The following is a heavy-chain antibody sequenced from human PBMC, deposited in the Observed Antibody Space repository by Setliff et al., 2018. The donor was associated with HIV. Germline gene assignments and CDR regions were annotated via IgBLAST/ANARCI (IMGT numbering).Heavy chain of an antibody. CDR3: ARNKYNWNYYYYYGMDV. Sequence: SETLSLTCTVSGGSISSGGYYWSWIRQHPGKGLEWIGYIYYSGSTHYNPSLKSRVTISVDTSKNQFSLKLSSVTAADTAVYYCARNKYNWNYYYYYGMDVWGQGTTVTVSS. V-gene: IGHV4-31*03. J-gene: IGHJ6*02. D-gene: IGHD1-7*01. CDR1: GGSISSGGYY. CDR2: IYYSGST.